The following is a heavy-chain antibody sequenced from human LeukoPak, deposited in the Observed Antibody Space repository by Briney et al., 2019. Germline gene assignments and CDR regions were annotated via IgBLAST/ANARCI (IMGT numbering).Heavy chain of an antibody. Sequence: SVKVSCKASGGTFSSYAISWVRQAPGQGLEWMGGIIPIFGTANYAQKFQGRVTITADESTSTAYMELSSLRSEDTAVYYCARVGATQYYFDYWGQGTLVTVSS. V-gene: IGHV1-69*13. CDR3: ARVGATQYYFDY. D-gene: IGHD1-26*01. J-gene: IGHJ4*02. CDR2: IIPIFGTA. CDR1: GGTFSSYA.